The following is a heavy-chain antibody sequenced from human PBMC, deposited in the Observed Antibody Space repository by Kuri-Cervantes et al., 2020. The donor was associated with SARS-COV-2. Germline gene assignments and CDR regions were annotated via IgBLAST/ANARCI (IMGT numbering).Heavy chain of an antibody. Sequence: GESLKISCAASGFTFSSYAMSWVRQAPGKGLEWVSAISGGGGSTYYADSVKGRFTISRDNSKNTLYLQMNSLRAEDTAVYYCTTDIEQWLARGVDYWGQGTLVTVSS. J-gene: IGHJ4*02. CDR1: GFTFSSYA. CDR3: TTDIEQWLARGVDY. CDR2: ISGGGGST. V-gene: IGHV3-23*01. D-gene: IGHD6-19*01.